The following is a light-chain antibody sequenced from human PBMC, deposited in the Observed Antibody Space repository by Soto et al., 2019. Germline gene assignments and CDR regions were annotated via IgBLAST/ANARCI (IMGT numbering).Light chain of an antibody. CDR3: QKHNTVPLT. CDR2: AAS. V-gene: IGKV1-27*01. J-gene: IGKJ3*01. Sequence: IHMTQSPSTLSASVGDRVTIICRASQSISSWLAWYQQKPGKAPKLLIYAASTLQPGVPSRFSGGLYGVDFNLTISSLQPEDVATYYCQKHNTVPLTFGPGTKVDIK. CDR1: QSISSW.